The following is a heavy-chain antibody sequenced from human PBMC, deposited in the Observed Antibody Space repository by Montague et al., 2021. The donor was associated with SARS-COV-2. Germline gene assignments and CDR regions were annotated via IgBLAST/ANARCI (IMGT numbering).Heavy chain of an antibody. Sequence: SETLSLTCAVYGESYNPWGQSFNNYHWGWIRQSQGKGLEWIGDITRGDTKYNPSLGSRVTISADTAKKQFSLMLTSVTAADTGVYYCARRPAPLLHLAWSQRYFDYYGLDVWGQGTAVIVS. D-gene: IGHD3/OR15-3a*01. CDR2: ITRGDT. CDR3: ARRPAPLLHLAWSQRYFDYYGLDV. J-gene: IGHJ6*02. V-gene: IGHV4-34*12. CDR1: GESYNPWGQSFNNYH.